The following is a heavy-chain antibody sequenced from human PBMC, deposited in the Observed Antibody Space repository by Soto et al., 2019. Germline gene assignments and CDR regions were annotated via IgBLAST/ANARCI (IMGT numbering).Heavy chain of an antibody. CDR1: RGSIRSTRDD. CDR3: ARHIFKYYYDSSGYYSGAFDI. CDR2: IYYSGST. V-gene: IGHV4-39*01. J-gene: IGHJ3*02. Sequence: LASTACRGSIRSTRDDWGWIQQPPGKGLEWIGSIYYSGSTYYNPSLKSRVTISVDTSKNQFSLRLSSVTAADTAVYYCARHIFKYYYDSSGYYSGAFDIWGQGTMVTVSS. D-gene: IGHD3-22*01.